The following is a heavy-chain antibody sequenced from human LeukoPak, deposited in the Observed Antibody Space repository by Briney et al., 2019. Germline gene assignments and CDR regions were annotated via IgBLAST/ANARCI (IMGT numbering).Heavy chain of an antibody. D-gene: IGHD2-21*01. Sequence: SETLSLTCTVSGGSISSYYWSWIRQPPGKGLEWIGYIYYSGSTNYNPSLKSRVTISVDTSKNQFSLKLSSVTAADTAVYYCARSGLHCGGDCYYNLDYWGQGTLVTVSS. CDR1: GGSISSYY. CDR3: ARSGLHCGGDCYYNLDY. V-gene: IGHV4-59*08. CDR2: IYYSGST. J-gene: IGHJ4*02.